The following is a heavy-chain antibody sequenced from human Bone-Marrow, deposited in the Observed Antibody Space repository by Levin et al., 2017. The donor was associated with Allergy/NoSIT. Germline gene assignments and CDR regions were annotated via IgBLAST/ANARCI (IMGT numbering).Heavy chain of an antibody. CDR3: ARRGGSYEDY. Sequence: GESLKISCAASGFTFSSYSMNWVRQAPGKGLEWVSSISSSSSYIYYADSVKGRFTISRDNAKNSLYLQMNSLRAEDTAVYYCARRGGSYEDYWGQGTLVTVSS. J-gene: IGHJ4*02. V-gene: IGHV3-21*01. D-gene: IGHD1-26*01. CDR2: ISSSSSYI. CDR1: GFTFSSYS.